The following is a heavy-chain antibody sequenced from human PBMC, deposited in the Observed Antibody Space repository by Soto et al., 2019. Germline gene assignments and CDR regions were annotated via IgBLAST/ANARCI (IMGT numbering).Heavy chain of an antibody. CDR3: AREPNDFDY. V-gene: IGHV1-18*01. D-gene: IGHD7-27*01. CDR1: GYTFTSYG. J-gene: IGHJ4*02. CDR2: ISAYNGNT. Sequence: QVQLVQSGAEVKKPGASVKVSCKASGYTFTSYGISWVRQAPGQGLEWMGWISAYNGNTKYAQKLQGRVTMTTDTATRTANLALRSLRSDDTAGYWCAREPNDFDYWGQGTLVTVSS.